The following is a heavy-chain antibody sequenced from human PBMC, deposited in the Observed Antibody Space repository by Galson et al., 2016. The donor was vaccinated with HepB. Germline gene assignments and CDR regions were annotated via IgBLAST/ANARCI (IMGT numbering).Heavy chain of an antibody. CDR2: ISALNGGT. Sequence: SVKVSCKASGYTFTSYGVGWVRQAPGQGLEWMGWISALNGGTVYAQNLQGRVTMTTDTATTIAYMELRNLRSDDTAVYYCARARILAMAGTSYYFDNWGQGTLIPVSS. D-gene: IGHD6-19*01. J-gene: IGHJ4*02. CDR1: GYTFTSYG. V-gene: IGHV1-18*01. CDR3: ARARILAMAGTSYYFDN.